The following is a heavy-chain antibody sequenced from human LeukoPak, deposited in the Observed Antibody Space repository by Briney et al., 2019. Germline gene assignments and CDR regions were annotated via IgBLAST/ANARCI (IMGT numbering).Heavy chain of an antibody. CDR3: ARGRRPIVVVPDDIHKPLNYFDP. CDR1: GYTFTSYD. J-gene: IGHJ5*02. D-gene: IGHD2-2*01. V-gene: IGHV1-8*01. CDR2: MNPNSGNT. Sequence: ASVKVSCKASGYTFTSYDINGVRQATGQGLEWMGWMNPNSGNTGYAQKFQGRVTMTRNTSISTAYMELSSLRSEDTAVYYCARGRRPIVVVPDDIHKPLNYFDPWGQGTLVTVSS.